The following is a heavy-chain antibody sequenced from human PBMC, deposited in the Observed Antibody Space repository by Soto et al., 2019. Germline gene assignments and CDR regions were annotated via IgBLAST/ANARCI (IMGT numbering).Heavy chain of an antibody. D-gene: IGHD3-16*01. V-gene: IGHV2-5*02. J-gene: IGHJ4*02. Sequence: QITLKESGPTLVKPTQTLTLTCTFSGFSLSTRGVGVGWIRQPPGKALEWLAIIYWDDDKRYSPSLKSRLTNPKETTKNQVVPTMANMGPVDNATLFRAHKGGGDRILDYWGQGTLVTVSS. CDR2: IYWDDDK. CDR3: AHKGGGDRILDY. CDR1: GFSLSTRGVG.